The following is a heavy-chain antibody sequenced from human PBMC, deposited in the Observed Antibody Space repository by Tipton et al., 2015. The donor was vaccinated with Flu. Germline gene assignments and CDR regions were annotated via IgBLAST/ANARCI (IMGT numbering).Heavy chain of an antibody. V-gene: IGHV3-21*01. D-gene: IGHD3-22*01. CDR3: ARESQRGYDSSGYYYVTTD. Sequence: SLRLSCTASGFTFNSFTMDWVRQAPGKGPEWVSSISRNSGYIYYADSVKGRFTISRDNAKNVLYLQMDGLRVEDTAIYYCARESQRGYDSSGYYYVTTDWGQGTLVAVSS. CDR1: GFTFNSFT. CDR2: ISRNSGYI. J-gene: IGHJ4*02.